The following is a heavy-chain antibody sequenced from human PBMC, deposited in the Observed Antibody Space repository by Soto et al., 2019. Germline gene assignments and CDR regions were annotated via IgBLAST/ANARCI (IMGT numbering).Heavy chain of an antibody. V-gene: IGHV3-33*01. J-gene: IGHJ6*02. D-gene: IGHD2-15*01. CDR1: GFTFSSYG. CDR2: IWYDGSNK. CDR3: ARGDIVSSGPGYYYGMDV. Sequence: PGGSLRLSCAASGFTFSSYGMHWVRQAPDKGLEWVAVIWYDGSNKYYADSVKGRFTISRDNSKNTLYLQMNSLRAEDTAVYYCARGDIVSSGPGYYYGMDVWGQGTTVTVS.